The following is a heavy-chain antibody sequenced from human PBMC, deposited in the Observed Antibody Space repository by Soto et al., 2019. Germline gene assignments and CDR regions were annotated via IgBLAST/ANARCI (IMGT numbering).Heavy chain of an antibody. CDR1: GGSISSGDYY. CDR3: ARGNYDFWSGYYQSNWFDP. J-gene: IGHJ5*02. Sequence: QVQLQESGPGLVKPSQTLSLTCTVSGGSISSGDYYWSWIRQPPGKVLEWIGYIYYSGSTYYNPSLKCRVTISVDTSKNQFSLKLSSVTAADTAVYYCARGNYDFWSGYYQSNWFDPWGQGNLVTVSS. V-gene: IGHV4-30-4*01. CDR2: IYYSGST. D-gene: IGHD3-3*01.